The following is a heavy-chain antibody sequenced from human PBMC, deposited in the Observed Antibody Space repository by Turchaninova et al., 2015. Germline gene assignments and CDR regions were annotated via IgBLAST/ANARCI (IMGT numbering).Heavy chain of an antibody. CDR2: IYHSGST. Sequence: QVLFQGSGPGLGKPSETLSLIWVSSGDPISSGSYWGWIRQPPGTGLEWIGNIYHSGSTYYNPSLKSRITISVDKSKNQFSLKLYSVTAADTAVYYCARNRGGGYAPSFDYWGQGTLVTVSS. D-gene: IGHD6-25*01. CDR3: ARNRGGGYAPSFDY. J-gene: IGHJ4*02. CDR1: GDPISSGSY. V-gene: IGHV4-38-2*01.